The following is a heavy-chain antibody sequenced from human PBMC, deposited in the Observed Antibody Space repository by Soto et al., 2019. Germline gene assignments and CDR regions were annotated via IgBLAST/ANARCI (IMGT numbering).Heavy chain of an antibody. D-gene: IGHD3-10*01. CDR1: GLTFGSRA. CDR3: ARGSTDSYPGSRIFDF. V-gene: IGHV3-23*01. CDR2: ITDTGGDA. J-gene: IGHJ4*02. Sequence: GGSLRLSCVASGLTFGSRAMTWVRQAPGEGLQWVSTITDTGGDAKYADSVRGRFVISRDNSKKTLYLQMTSLTAEDSAMYYCARGSTDSYPGSRIFDFWRRGTLGTVSS.